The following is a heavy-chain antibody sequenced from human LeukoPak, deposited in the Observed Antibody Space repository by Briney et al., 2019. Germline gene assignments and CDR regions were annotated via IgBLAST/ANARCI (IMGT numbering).Heavy chain of an antibody. Sequence: ASVRVSCKVSGYTLDELYIHWVRQAPGKGLEWMGGFDPEDGETIYAQKFQGRVTMTEDTSTDTAYMELSSLRSEDTAVYYCATAYYYGSGMVAFDIWGQGTMVTVSS. V-gene: IGHV1-24*01. CDR3: ATAYYYGSGMVAFDI. CDR1: GYTLDELY. D-gene: IGHD3-10*01. J-gene: IGHJ3*02. CDR2: FDPEDGET.